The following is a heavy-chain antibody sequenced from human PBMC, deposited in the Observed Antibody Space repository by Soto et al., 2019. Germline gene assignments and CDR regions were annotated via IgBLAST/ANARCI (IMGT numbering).Heavy chain of an antibody. CDR3: ATERWIQIWLPDYFHY. CDR1: GFTFSSYA. D-gene: IGHD5-18*01. CDR2: ISGSGGST. Sequence: GGSLRLSCAASGFTFSSYAMSWVRQAPGKGLEWVSAISGSGGSTYYADSVKGRFTISRDNSKNTLYLQMNSLRAEDTAVYYCATERWIQIWLPDYFHYSGQATLVTVSS. V-gene: IGHV3-23*01. J-gene: IGHJ4*02.